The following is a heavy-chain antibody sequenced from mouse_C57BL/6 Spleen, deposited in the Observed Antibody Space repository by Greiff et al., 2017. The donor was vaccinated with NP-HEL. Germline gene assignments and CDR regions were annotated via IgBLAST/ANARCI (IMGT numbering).Heavy chain of an antibody. CDR1: GYTFTSYW. J-gene: IGHJ4*01. CDR2: IDPSDSYT. V-gene: IGHV1-59*01. Sequence: QFQLQQPGAELVRPGTSVKLSCKASGYTFTSYWMHWVKQRPGQGLEWIGVIDPSDSYTNYNQKFKGKATLTVDTSSSTAYMQLSSLTSEDSAVYYCARPNYYGSSLYYAMDYWGQGTSVTVSS. D-gene: IGHD1-1*01. CDR3: ARPNYYGSSLYYAMDY.